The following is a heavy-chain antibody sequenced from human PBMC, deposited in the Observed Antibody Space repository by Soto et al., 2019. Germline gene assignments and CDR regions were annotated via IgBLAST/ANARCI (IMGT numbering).Heavy chain of an antibody. D-gene: IGHD2-8*02. CDR2: IYWDDDR. J-gene: IGHJ3*01. Sequence: QITLKESGPTLVKPTQTLTLTCTFSGFSLTTTGAGVGWIRQPPGKALEWLALIYWDDDRRYSPSLKSRLTITKDTSKNQVVLTMTNLDPVDTATYFCAHSAWYAFGFWGQGTLVTVSS. CDR3: AHSAWYAFGF. CDR1: GFSLTTTGAG. V-gene: IGHV2-5*02.